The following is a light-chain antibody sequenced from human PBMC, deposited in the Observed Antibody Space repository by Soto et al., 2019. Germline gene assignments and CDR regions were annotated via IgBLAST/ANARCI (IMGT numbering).Light chain of an antibody. CDR2: DVS. Sequence: QSALTQPASVSGAPGQSVTISCTGTSSNVGGYNYVSWYQQHPGKAPKLMIYDVSNRPSGVSNRFSGSKSGNTASLTISGLQDEDEADYYCRSNTRSSTAVFGGGTQLTVL. CDR3: RSNTRSSTAV. J-gene: IGLJ7*01. V-gene: IGLV2-14*01. CDR1: SSNVGGYNY.